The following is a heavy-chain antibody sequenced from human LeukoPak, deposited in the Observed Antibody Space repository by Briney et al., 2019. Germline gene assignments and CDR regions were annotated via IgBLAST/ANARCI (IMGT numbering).Heavy chain of an antibody. CDR1: EVTLRNFW. CDR2: INGDGSIT. J-gene: IGHJ3*02. CDR3: ARTAVAGPAGLAFDI. D-gene: IGHD6-19*01. Sequence: GGSLRLSCVASEVTLRNFWMHWVRQIPGKGLVWVSRINGDGSITNYADSVKGRFTISRDDGKNTLYLQMSSLRAEDTAVYYCARTAVAGPAGLAFDIWGQGTMVTVSS. V-gene: IGHV3-74*01.